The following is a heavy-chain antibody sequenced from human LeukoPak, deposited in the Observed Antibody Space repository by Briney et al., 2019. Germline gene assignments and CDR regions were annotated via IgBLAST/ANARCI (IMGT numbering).Heavy chain of an antibody. J-gene: IGHJ6*03. D-gene: IGHD4-11*01. CDR2: ISWNSGSI. CDR1: GFTFVDYA. CDR3: AKAASVTVTTSYMDV. V-gene: IGHV3-9*01. Sequence: PGGSLRLSCAASGFTFVDYAMHWVRQAPGKGLEWVSGISWNSGSIGYADSVKGRFTISRDNAKNSLYLQMNSLRAEDTALYYCAKAASVTVTTSYMDVWGKGTTVTVSS.